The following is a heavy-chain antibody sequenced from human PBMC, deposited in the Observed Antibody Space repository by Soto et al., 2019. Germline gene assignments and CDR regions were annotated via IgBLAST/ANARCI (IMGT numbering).Heavy chain of an antibody. J-gene: IGHJ4*02. CDR3: ATNQY. CDR2: INRDGNQK. V-gene: IGHV3-7*01. Sequence: GGSLRLSCAASGITFSNSWMTWVRQAPGKGLEWVANINRDGNQKDYVDSVKGRFTISRDNAKNSVSLQMNSLRGEDSAVYYCATNQYWGQGTLVTVSS. CDR1: GITFSNSW. D-gene: IGHD2-8*01.